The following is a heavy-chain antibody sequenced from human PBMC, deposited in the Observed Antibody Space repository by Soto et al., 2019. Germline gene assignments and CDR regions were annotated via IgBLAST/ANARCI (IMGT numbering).Heavy chain of an antibody. J-gene: IGHJ4*02. CDR3: ARLRLGDSSSKRYDC. CDR2: INYSGFT. V-gene: IGHV4-39*01. CDR1: GDSISSSTYF. D-gene: IGHD3-16*02. Sequence: QLQLQESGPGLVKPSETLSLTCSVSGDSISSSTYFWAWIRQPPGKGLEWIGSINYSGFTYYNPSVWSRFTMSVDTSQNQFSLKLSSVTAADTAVYYCARLRLGDSSSKRYDCWGQGTLVTVSS.